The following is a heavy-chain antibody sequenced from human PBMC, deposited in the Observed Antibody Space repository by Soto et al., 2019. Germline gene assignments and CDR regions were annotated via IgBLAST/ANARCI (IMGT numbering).Heavy chain of an antibody. J-gene: IGHJ3*02. CDR2: IYPGAFDT. V-gene: IGHV5-51*01. CDR1: GYSFTSYW. Sequence: PGESLKISCKGSGYSFTSYWIGWVRQMPGKGLEWMVFIYPGAFDTRYSPSFQGQVTISADNSISTAYLQWSSLKASDTALYYFARLDITIFGVVLTDAFDIWGQGTMVTVSS. CDR3: ARLDITIFGVVLTDAFDI. D-gene: IGHD3-3*01.